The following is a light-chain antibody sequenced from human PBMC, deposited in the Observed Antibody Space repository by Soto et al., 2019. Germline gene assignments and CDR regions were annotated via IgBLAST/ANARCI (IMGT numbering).Light chain of an antibody. Sequence: EIVLSQSPATLSLSPGERATLSCRASQSVSSYLAWYQQKPGQAPRLLIYGASSRATGIPDRFSGSGSGTDFTLTISRLEPEDFAVYYCQQRSSSITFGQGTRLEIK. CDR3: QQRSSSIT. V-gene: IGKV3-11*01. CDR1: QSVSSY. J-gene: IGKJ5*01. CDR2: GAS.